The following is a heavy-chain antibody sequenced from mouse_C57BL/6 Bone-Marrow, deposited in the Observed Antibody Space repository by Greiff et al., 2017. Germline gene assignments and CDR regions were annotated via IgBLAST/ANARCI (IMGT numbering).Heavy chain of an antibody. Sequence: VQLVESGAELARPGASVKLSCKASGYTFTSYGISWVKQRTGQGLEWIGEIYPRSGNTYYNEKFKGKATLTADKSSSTAYMELRSLTSEDSAVYFCASPLYGSSPAGFAYWGQGTLVTVSA. J-gene: IGHJ3*01. V-gene: IGHV1-81*01. D-gene: IGHD1-1*01. CDR1: GYTFTSYG. CDR3: ASPLYGSSPAGFAY. CDR2: IYPRSGNT.